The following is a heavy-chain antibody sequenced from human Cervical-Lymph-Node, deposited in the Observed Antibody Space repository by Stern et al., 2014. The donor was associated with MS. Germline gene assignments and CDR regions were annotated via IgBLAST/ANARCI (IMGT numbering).Heavy chain of an antibody. D-gene: IGHD6-13*01. CDR3: ARSGTYSSSYDY. V-gene: IGHV1-69*01. CDR2: IIPIFGTA. J-gene: IGHJ4*02. Sequence: QVQLVQSGAEVKKPGSSVKVSCKASGGPFSSYPISWVQKPPGKGLEGLGGIIPIFGTANYAQKFQGRVTITADESTSTAYMELSSLRSEDTAVYYCARSGTYSSSYDYWGQGTLVTVSS. CDR1: GGPFSSYP.